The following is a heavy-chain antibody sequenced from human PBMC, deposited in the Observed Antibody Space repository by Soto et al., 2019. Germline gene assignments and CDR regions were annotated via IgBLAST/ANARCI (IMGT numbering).Heavy chain of an antibody. CDR2: IYYSGST. CDR3: ARHYDGLYYFDY. J-gene: IGHJ4*02. CDR1: GGSISSGDYY. D-gene: IGHD3-22*01. Sequence: PSETLSLTCTVSGGSISSGDYYWSWIRQPPGKGLEWIGYIYYSGSTYYNPSLKSRVTISVDTSKNQFSLKLSSVTAADTAVYYCARHYDGLYYFDYWGQGTLVTVSS. V-gene: IGHV4-30-4*01.